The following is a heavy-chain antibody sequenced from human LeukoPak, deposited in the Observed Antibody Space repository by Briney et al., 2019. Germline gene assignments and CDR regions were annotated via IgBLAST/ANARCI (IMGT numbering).Heavy chain of an antibody. D-gene: IGHD4-17*01. CDR2: ISGSGGST. Sequence: PGGSLRLSCAASGFTFSSYAMSWVRQAPGKGLEWVSAISGSGGSTYYADSVKGRLTISRDNSKNTLYLQMNSLRAEDTAVYYCAKDQFPHDDGDPPRVYYYYGMDVWGQGTTVTVSS. CDR3: AKDQFPHDDGDPPRVYYYYGMDV. V-gene: IGHV3-23*01. J-gene: IGHJ6*02. CDR1: GFTFSSYA.